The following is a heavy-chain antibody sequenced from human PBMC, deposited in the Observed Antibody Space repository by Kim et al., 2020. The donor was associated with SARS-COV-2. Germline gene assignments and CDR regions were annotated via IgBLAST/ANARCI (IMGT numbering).Heavy chain of an antibody. CDR2: NINIFPDI. CDR3: ARVNIIEDGVEVGGTHFDY. V-gene: IGHV3-48*03. Sequence: GGSLRLSCAASGHTPINHQIHLVRQPPCNLPEQLPNNINIFPDIQYSYSFNVLFTISIYNAKNSLYLQMNSLRAEDTAIYYCARVNIIEDGVEVGGTHFDYWGQGTLLTVS. D-gene: IGHD1-7*01. CDR1: GHTPINHQ. J-gene: IGHJ4*02.